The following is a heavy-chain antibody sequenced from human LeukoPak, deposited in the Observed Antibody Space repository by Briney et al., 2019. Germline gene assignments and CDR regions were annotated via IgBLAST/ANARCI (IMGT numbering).Heavy chain of an antibody. Sequence: PGGSLRLSCAASGFTFSSYDMHWVRQAAGKGLEWVSAIGTAGGTYYPGSVKGRFTTSRENAKNSLYLQMNSLRAGDTAVYYCARAPQLEKFFDLWGRGTLVTVSS. CDR1: GFTFSSYD. CDR2: IGTAGGT. CDR3: ARAPQLEKFFDL. D-gene: IGHD1-1*01. V-gene: IGHV3-13*01. J-gene: IGHJ2*01.